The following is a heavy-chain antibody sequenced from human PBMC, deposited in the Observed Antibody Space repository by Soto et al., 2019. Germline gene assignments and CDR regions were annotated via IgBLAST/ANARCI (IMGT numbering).Heavy chain of an antibody. Sequence: ASVKVSCKPSGYTLNTYYLHWVRQAPGQGLEWMGIIHPSGGDSTYAQKFLGRVTMTRDTSTSTVFMELSSLRSADTAVYYCARGGHIAVVTASFDYWGQGTLVTVSS. V-gene: IGHV1-46*02. D-gene: IGHD2-21*02. CDR2: IHPSGGDS. CDR1: GYTLNTYY. CDR3: ARGGHIAVVTASFDY. J-gene: IGHJ4*02.